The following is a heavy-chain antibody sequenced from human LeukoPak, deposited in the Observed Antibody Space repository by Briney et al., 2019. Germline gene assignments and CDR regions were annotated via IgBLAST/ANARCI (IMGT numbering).Heavy chain of an antibody. CDR2: IIPIFGTA. CDR1: GGTFSSYA. J-gene: IGHJ4*02. Sequence: ASVKVSCKASGGTFSSYAISWVRQAPGQGLEWMGGIIPIFGTASYAQKFQGRVTITADESTSTAYMELGSLRSEDTAVYYCARVGYSYGTFDYWGQGTLVTVSS. D-gene: IGHD5-18*01. V-gene: IGHV1-69*01. CDR3: ARVGYSYGTFDY.